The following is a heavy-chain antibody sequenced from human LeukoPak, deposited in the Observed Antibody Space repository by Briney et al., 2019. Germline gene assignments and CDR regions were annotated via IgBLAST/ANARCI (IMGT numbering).Heavy chain of an antibody. CDR2: IRYDGSNK. CDR1: GFTFSSYG. Sequence: GWSLRLSCAASGFTFSSYGMHWVRQAPGKGLEWVAFIRYDGSNKYYADSVKGRFTISRDNSKNTLYLQMNSLRAEDTAVYYCAKPELLWFGEFNYDYWGQGTLVTVSS. J-gene: IGHJ4*02. V-gene: IGHV3-30*02. CDR3: AKPELLWFGEFNYDY. D-gene: IGHD3-10*01.